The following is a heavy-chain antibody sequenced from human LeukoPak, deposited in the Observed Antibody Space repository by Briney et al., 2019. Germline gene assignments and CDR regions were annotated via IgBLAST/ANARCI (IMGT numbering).Heavy chain of an antibody. Sequence: PGRSLRLSCAASGFTFSSYGMHWVRQAPGKGLEWVSAISGSGGSTYYADSVKGRFTISRDNSKNTLYLQMNSLRAEDTAVYYCAKDPPSYGPIFDYWGQGTLVTVSS. J-gene: IGHJ4*02. CDR1: GFTFSSYG. D-gene: IGHD5-18*01. V-gene: IGHV3-23*01. CDR3: AKDPPSYGPIFDY. CDR2: ISGSGGST.